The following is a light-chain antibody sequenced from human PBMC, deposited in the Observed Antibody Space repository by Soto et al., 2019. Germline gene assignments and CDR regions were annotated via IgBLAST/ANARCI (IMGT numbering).Light chain of an antibody. CDR1: QSVTDNY. CDR3: QQYSRAPLT. J-gene: IGKJ1*01. Sequence: EIVLTQSPATLSLSPGERATLSCRASQSVTDNYLAWYQQKPGQAPRLVISGASSRTSAIPDRFSASGSGTDFTLTISRLEPEDFAVYYCQQYSRAPLTFGQGTKVEIK. V-gene: IGKV3-20*01. CDR2: GAS.